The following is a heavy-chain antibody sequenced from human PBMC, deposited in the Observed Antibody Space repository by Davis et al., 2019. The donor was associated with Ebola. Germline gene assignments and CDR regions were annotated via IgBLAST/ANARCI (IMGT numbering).Heavy chain of an antibody. Sequence: PSETLSLTCAISGDSVSSGGWNWIRQSPSRGLEWLGRTYYNSRWYHDYAVSVKGRITINPDTSKNQFSLQLNSVTPEDTAVYYCARGWLRTGFDYWDQGAPVTVSS. J-gene: IGHJ4*02. V-gene: IGHV6-1*01. CDR2: TYYNSRWYH. D-gene: IGHD5-12*01. CDR1: GDSVSSGG. CDR3: ARGWLRTGFDY.